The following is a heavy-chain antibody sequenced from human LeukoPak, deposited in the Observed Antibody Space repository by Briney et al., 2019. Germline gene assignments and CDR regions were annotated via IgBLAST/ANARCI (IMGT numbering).Heavy chain of an antibody. CDR3: ARWRRIAVAGAIDY. CDR2: IYHSGST. J-gene: IGHJ4*02. CDR1: GGSISSSNW. V-gene: IGHV4-4*02. Sequence: SETLSLTCAVSGGSISSSNWWSWVRQPPGKGLEWIGEIYHSGSTNYNPSLKSRVTISVDKSKNPFSLKLSSVTAADTAVYYCARWRRIAVAGAIDYWGQGTLVTVSS. D-gene: IGHD6-19*01.